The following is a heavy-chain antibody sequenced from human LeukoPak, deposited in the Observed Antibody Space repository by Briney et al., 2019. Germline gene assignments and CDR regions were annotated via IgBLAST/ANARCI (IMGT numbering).Heavy chain of an antibody. J-gene: IGHJ4*02. V-gene: IGHV3-9*01. CDR1: GFTFDDYA. CDR3: AKDMYTNGAPAANFDY. D-gene: IGHD2-8*01. Sequence: GGSLRPSCAASGFTFDDYAMHWVRQAPGKGLEWVSGISWNSGSIGYADSVKGRFTISRENAKNSLYLQMNSLRAEDTALYYCAKDMYTNGAPAANFDYWGQGTLVTVSS. CDR2: ISWNSGSI.